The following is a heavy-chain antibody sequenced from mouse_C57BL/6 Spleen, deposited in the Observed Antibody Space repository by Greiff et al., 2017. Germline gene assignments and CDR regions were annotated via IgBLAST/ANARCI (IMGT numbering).Heavy chain of an antibody. CDR1: GYTFTSYW. Sequence: QVQLKQPGAELVKPGASVKVSCKASGYTFTSYWMHWVKQRPGQGLEWIGRIHPSDSDTNYNQKFKGKATLPVDKSSSTAYMQLSSLTSEDSAVYYCAAYYGSSTRAMDYWGQGTSVTVSS. CDR3: AAYYGSSTRAMDY. V-gene: IGHV1-74*01. CDR2: IHPSDSDT. J-gene: IGHJ4*01. D-gene: IGHD1-1*01.